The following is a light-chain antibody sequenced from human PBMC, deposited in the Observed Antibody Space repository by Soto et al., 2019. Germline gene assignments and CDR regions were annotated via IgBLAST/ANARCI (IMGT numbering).Light chain of an antibody. CDR1: QSGRDMY. CDR2: GVS. CDR3: QHYGYPQWT. V-gene: IGKV3-20*01. Sequence: EIVLTQSPGTLSLSQGERATLSCRASQSGRDMYLAWYQQKPGQPPRLLIYGVSSRDYGIPDRFSGSGSGTDFTLTISRLEPEDFAVYYCQHYGYPQWTVGQGTKVDIK. J-gene: IGKJ1*01.